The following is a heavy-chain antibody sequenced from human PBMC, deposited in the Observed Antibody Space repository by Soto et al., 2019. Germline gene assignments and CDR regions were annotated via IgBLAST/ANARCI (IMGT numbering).Heavy chain of an antibody. CDR1: GYTFTGYN. D-gene: IGHD6-13*01. CDR2: LNPKSGGT. V-gene: IGHV1-2*02. Sequence: QVQLVQSGAEVKKPGASVKVSCKASGYTFTGYNMHWVRQAPGQGLEWMGWLNPKSGGTNYAQKFQGRVTMTRDTSISTAYMELSRLRSDDTAVYYCATEGSSWYRWFDPWGQGTLVTVSS. CDR3: ATEGSSWYRWFDP. J-gene: IGHJ5*02.